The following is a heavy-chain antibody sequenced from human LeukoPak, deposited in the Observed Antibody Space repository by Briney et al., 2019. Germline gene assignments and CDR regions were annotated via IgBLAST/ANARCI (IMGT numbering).Heavy chain of an antibody. CDR3: ARGPGLRMGAFDI. D-gene: IGHD1-14*01. CDR2: TYYRYKWYN. Sequence: SQTLSLTCAISGDSVSSNSSAWNWVRQSPSRGLEWLVRTYYRYKWYNDSAVSVKSRITINPDTSKNQFSLQLNSVTPEDTAVYYCARGPGLRMGAFDIWGQGTMVAVSS. V-gene: IGHV6-1*01. CDR1: GDSVSSNSSA. J-gene: IGHJ3*02.